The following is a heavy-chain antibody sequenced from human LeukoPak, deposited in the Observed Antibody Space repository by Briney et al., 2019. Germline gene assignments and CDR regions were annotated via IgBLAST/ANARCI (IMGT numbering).Heavy chain of an antibody. CDR1: GFTVSSNY. CDR2: ISGSGGNT. D-gene: IGHD3-10*01. V-gene: IGHV3-23*01. Sequence: GGSLRLSCAASGFTVSSNYMSWVRQAPGKGPEWVSAISGSGGNTYYADSVRGRFTISRDNSINMLYLQMNNLRAEDTAVYYCARGQWFYDSGPYWGQGTLVTVSS. CDR3: ARGQWFYDSGPY. J-gene: IGHJ4*02.